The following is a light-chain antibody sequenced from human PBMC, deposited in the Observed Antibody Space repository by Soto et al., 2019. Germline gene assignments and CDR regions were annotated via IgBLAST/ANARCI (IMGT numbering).Light chain of an antibody. CDR1: ETIARY. Sequence: DIQLTQSPSSLSASVGDRVTITCWASETIARYLNWYQQKPGKAPNLLIYAASTLKSGFPSRFSGTGSGTDFTLTISRLQPEDFATYYCQQTYNPPRTFGQGTKVDIK. CDR3: QQTYNPPRT. CDR2: AAS. V-gene: IGKV1-39*01. J-gene: IGKJ1*01.